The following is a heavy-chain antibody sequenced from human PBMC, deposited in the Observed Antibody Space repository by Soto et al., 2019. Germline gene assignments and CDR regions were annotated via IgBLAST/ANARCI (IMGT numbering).Heavy chain of an antibody. CDR1: GFTFSSYG. CDR2: IWYDGSNK. V-gene: IGHV3-33*01. J-gene: IGHJ4*02. Sequence: QVQLVESGGGVVQPGRSLRLSCAASGFTFSSYGMHRVRQAPGKGLEWVAVIWYDGSNKYYSDSVKGRFTISRDNSKNMLYLQMNSLRVEDTAVYYCASQKDWGQGTLVTVSS. CDR3: ASQKD.